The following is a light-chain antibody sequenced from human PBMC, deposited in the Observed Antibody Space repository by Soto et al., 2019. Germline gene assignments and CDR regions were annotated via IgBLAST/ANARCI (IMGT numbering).Light chain of an antibody. V-gene: IGKV3-20*01. CDR3: QQYGSSPTT. CDR1: QSVSSSY. J-gene: IGKJ1*01. Sequence: EIVLTQSPGTLSLSPGERATLSCRASQSVSSSYLAWYQQKPGQAPRLLIYGASSRATGIPDRFSGSGSGSDFTLTISRLEPEYVAVYYCQQYGSSPTTVGQGTNLEIK. CDR2: GAS.